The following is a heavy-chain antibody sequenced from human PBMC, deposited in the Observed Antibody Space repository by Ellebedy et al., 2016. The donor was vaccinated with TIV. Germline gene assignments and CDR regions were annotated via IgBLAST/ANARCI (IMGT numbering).Heavy chain of an antibody. D-gene: IGHD1-14*01. CDR2: ISNRDRT. CDR1: GDSISSSSDY. V-gene: IGHV4-39*01. Sequence: SETLSLXXTVSGDSISSSSDYWVWIRQPPGKGLEWIGSISNRDRTDYNPSLKSRVFILVVASKNQFFLKLTSVTAADTAVYYCATFNQYYTYLGVWGKGTTVTVSS. J-gene: IGHJ6*03. CDR3: ATFNQYYTYLGV.